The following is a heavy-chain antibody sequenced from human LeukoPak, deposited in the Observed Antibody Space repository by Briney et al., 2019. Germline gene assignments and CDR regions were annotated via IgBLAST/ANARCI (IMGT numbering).Heavy chain of an antibody. D-gene: IGHD5-18*01. V-gene: IGHV3-21*01. CDR1: GFTFSSYS. J-gene: IGHJ4*02. CDR2: ISSSSSYI. CDR3: APDVDTAMRY. Sequence: GGSLRLSCAASGFTFSSYSMNWVRQAPGKGLEWVSSISSSSSYIYYADSVKGRFTISRDNAKNSLYLQMNSLRAEDKAVYYCAPDVDTAMRYWGQGTLVTVSS.